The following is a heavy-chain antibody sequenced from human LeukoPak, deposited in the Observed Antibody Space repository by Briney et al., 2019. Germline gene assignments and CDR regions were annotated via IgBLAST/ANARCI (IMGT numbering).Heavy chain of an antibody. Sequence: GGSLRLSCAASGFTFDDYGMSWVRQAPGKGLEWVSGINWNGGSTGYADSVKGRFTISRDNSKNTLYLQMNSLRAEDTAVYYCARDISMPPSWRYWGQGTLVTVSS. CDR1: GFTFDDYG. CDR3: ARDISMPPSWRY. V-gene: IGHV3-20*04. D-gene: IGHD2-2*01. J-gene: IGHJ4*02. CDR2: INWNGGST.